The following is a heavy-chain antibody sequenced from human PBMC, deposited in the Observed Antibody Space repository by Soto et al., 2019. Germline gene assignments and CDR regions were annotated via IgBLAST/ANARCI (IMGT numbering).Heavy chain of an antibody. V-gene: IGHV1-69*02. J-gene: IGHJ1*01. Sequence: QVQLVQSGAEVKKPGSSVKVSCKASGGTFSSYTISWVRQAPGQGLEWMGRNIPILGIANYAQKFQGRVTITADKSASTAYMELSSLRSEDTAVYYCARSGYGVVVVAATPAYFQHWGQGTLVTVSS. CDR2: NIPILGIA. D-gene: IGHD2-15*01. CDR1: GGTFSSYT. CDR3: ARSGYGVVVVAATPAYFQH.